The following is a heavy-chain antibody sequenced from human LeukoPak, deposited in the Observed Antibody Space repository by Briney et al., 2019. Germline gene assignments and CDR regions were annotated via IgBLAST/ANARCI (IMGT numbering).Heavy chain of an antibody. D-gene: IGHD6-13*01. CDR3: ARDRSSSWTGL. Sequence: GGSLRLSCAASGVSFGGYTMNWVRQAPGKGLEWVSSISSSSSYIYYADSVKGRFTISRDNAKNSLYLQMNSLRAEDTAVYYCARDRSSSWTGLWGQGTLVTVSS. J-gene: IGHJ4*02. CDR2: ISSSSSYI. V-gene: IGHV3-21*01. CDR1: GVSFGGYT.